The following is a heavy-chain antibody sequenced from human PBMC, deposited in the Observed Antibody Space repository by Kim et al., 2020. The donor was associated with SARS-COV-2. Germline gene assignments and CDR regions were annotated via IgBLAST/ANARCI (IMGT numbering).Heavy chain of an antibody. D-gene: IGHD2-8*02. V-gene: IGHV1-46*01. J-gene: IGHJ4*02. CDR3: ARGGGTGIFDY. Sequence: TMYAQKFQGRATMTRDTSTSTVYMELSSLRSEDTAMYYCARGGGTGIFDYWGQGTLVTVSS. CDR2: T.